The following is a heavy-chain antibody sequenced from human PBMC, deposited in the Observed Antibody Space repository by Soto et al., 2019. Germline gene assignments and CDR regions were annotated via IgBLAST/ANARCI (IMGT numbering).Heavy chain of an antibody. V-gene: IGHV3-23*01. J-gene: IGHJ4*02. D-gene: IGHD5-12*01. CDR3: AKRSGFDSGLFDY. Sequence: GGSLRLSCAVSGVTFTKYAMSWVRQAPGKGLEWVSAISGSGSATHYADSVKGRFTISRDNSKNTLSVQMNSLRVEDTAIYFCAKRSGFDSGLFDYWGQGTLVTVSS. CDR2: ISGSGSAT. CDR1: GVTFTKYA.